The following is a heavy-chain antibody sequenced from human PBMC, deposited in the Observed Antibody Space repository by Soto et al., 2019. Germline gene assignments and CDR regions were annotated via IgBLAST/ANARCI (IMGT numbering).Heavy chain of an antibody. J-gene: IGHJ4*02. CDR2: IIPSLVTA. Sequence: QVQLVQSGAEVQKPGSSVKVSCKASGGTFSSYASSWVRQAPGKGLEWMGGIIPSLVTANYAQKFQCRVTITADESTRTGYMELSSLRSEDTAVAYCASGESYGNNYWGQGTLVTVSS. CDR3: ASGESYGNNY. V-gene: IGHV1-69*12. D-gene: IGHD5-18*01. CDR1: GGTFSSYA.